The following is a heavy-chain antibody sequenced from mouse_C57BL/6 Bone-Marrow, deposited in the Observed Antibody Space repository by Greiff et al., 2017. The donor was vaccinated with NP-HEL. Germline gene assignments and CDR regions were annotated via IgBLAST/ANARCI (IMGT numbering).Heavy chain of an antibody. J-gene: IGHJ2*01. D-gene: IGHD1-1*01. V-gene: IGHV5-6*02. Sequence: EVKLMESGGDLVKPGGSLKLSCAASGFTFSSYGMSWVRQTPDKRLEWVATISSGGSYTYYPDSVKGRFTISRDNAKNTLYLQMSSLKSEDTAMYYCARRTLFYGSSGDYWGQGTTLTVSS. CDR1: GFTFSSYG. CDR3: ARRTLFYGSSGDY. CDR2: ISSGGSYT.